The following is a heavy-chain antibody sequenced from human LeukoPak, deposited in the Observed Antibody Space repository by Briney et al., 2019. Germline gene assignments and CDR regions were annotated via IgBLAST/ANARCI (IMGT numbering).Heavy chain of an antibody. J-gene: IGHJ5*02. D-gene: IGHD3-10*01. V-gene: IGHV4-39*07. CDR2: IYYSGST. Sequence: SETLSLTCTASGGSIRSTSYYWGWIRQPPGKGLEWIGSIYYSGSTYYNPSLKSRVTISVDTSKNQFSLKLSSVIAADTAMYFCASPGSSMGAFDPWGQGTLVTVSS. CDR3: ASPGSSMGAFDP. CDR1: GGSIRSTSYY.